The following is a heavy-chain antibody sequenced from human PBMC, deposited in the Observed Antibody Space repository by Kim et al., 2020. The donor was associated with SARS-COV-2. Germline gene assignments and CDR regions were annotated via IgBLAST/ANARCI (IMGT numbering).Heavy chain of an antibody. CDR3: ARGGRFLDYYYGMDV. CDR2: IYTSGST. Sequence: SETLSLTCTVSGGSISSYYWSWIRQPAGKGLEWIGRIYTSGSTNYNPSLKSRVTMSVDTSKNQFSLKLSSVTAADTAVYYCARGGRFLDYYYGMDVWGQGTTVNVSS. V-gene: IGHV4-4*07. CDR1: GGSISSYY. J-gene: IGHJ6*02. D-gene: IGHD3-3*01.